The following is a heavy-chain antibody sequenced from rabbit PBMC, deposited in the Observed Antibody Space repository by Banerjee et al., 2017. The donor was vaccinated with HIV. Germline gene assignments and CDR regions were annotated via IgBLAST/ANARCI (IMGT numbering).Heavy chain of an antibody. CDR1: GIDFSSNYW. CDR2: IYTGSGRT. V-gene: IGHV1S43*01. Sequence: QEQLEESGGDLVKPEGSLTLTCTASGIDFSSNYWMCWVRQAPGKGLELIGCIYTGSGRTYYASWVNGRFTISRSTSLNTVDLKMTSLTAADTATYFCARDYADSYYYFDLWGQGTLVTVS. D-gene: IGHD4-2*01. J-gene: IGHJ4*01. CDR3: ARDYADSYYYFDL.